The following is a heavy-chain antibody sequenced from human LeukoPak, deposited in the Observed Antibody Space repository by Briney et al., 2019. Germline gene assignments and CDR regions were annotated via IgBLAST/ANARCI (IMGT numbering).Heavy chain of an antibody. V-gene: IGHV1-69*13. CDR1: GGTFSSYG. CDR2: LIPISGTA. J-gene: IGHJ1*01. Sequence: SVKVSCKASGGTFSSYGFSWVRQAPGQGLEWMGGLIPISGTANYAQKFQGRVTIIADESTSTAYMELSGLRSEDTAVYYCARDAQEYHYGSGDYAFWGQGTQVSVSS. D-gene: IGHD3-22*01. CDR3: ARDAQEYHYGSGDYAF.